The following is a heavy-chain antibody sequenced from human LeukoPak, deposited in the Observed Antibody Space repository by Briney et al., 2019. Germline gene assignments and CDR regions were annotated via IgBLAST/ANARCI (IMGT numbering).Heavy chain of an antibody. V-gene: IGHV1-69*06. CDR3: ARSSVVTAMVHLEY. Sequence: ASVKVSCKSSGYTFSIYGFTWVRQAPGQGLEWMGGIIPIFGAANYAQKFQGRVTITADKSTSTSYMELSSLRSEDTAVYYCARSSVVTAMVHLEYWGQGTLVTVSS. D-gene: IGHD2-21*02. CDR2: IIPIFGAA. CDR1: GYTFSIYG. J-gene: IGHJ4*02.